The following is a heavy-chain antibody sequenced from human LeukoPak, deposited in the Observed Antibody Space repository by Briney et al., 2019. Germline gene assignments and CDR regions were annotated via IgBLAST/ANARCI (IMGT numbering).Heavy chain of an antibody. CDR3: ARDLISGDYTFDY. CDR2: ISSTSSST. D-gene: IGHD4-11*01. Sequence: GGSLRLSCAASGFPFSSFSMNWVRQAPGKGLEWVSYISSTSSSTYYADSVKGRFTVSRDNAKDSLYLQMNSLRDEDTAVYYCARDLISGDYTFDYWGQGALVTVSS. V-gene: IGHV3-48*02. J-gene: IGHJ4*02. CDR1: GFPFSSFS.